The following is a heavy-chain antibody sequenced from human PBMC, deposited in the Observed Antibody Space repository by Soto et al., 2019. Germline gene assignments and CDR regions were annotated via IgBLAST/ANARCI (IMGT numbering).Heavy chain of an antibody. Sequence: SVKVSCKASGGTFSSYAISWVRQAPGQGLEWMGGIIPIFGTANYAQKFQGRVTITADESTSTAYMELSSLRSEDTAVYYCARERTRREPSFDYWGQGTLVTVSS. CDR2: IIPIFGTA. J-gene: IGHJ4*02. CDR1: GGTFSSYA. D-gene: IGHD1-26*01. CDR3: ARERTRREPSFDY. V-gene: IGHV1-69*13.